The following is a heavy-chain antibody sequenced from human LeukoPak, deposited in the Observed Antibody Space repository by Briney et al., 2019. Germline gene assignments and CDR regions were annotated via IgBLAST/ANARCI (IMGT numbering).Heavy chain of an antibody. CDR1: GGSISSYY. V-gene: IGHV4-59*01. CDR3: ARDATYYDILTGYYRTHYFDY. Sequence: SETLSLTCTVSGGSISSYYWSWIRQPPGKGLEWIGYIYYSGSTNYNPSLKSRVTISVDTSKNQFSLKLSSVTAADTAVYYCARDATYYDILTGYYRTHYFDYWGQGTLVTASS. D-gene: IGHD3-9*01. CDR2: IYYSGST. J-gene: IGHJ4*02.